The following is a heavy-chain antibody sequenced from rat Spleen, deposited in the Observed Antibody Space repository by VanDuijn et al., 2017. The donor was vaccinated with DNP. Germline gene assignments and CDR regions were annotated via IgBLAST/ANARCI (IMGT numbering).Heavy chain of an antibody. D-gene: IGHD1-9*01. J-gene: IGHJ4*01. CDR3: ARYYGYNYYAMDA. V-gene: IGHV2-15*01. CDR2: IWSGGTT. CDR1: GFSLSSYT. Sequence: QVQLKESGPDLVQPSQTLSLTCTVSGFSLSSYTVSWVRQPPGKGLEWVGVIWSGGTTDYNSALKSRLSISRDTSKSQVFLKMNSVQTEDTAMYFCARYYGYNYYAMDAWGQGTSVTVSS.